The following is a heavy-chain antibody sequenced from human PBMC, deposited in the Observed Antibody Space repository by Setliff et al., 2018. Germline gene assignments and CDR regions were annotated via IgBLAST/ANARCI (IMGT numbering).Heavy chain of an antibody. CDR1: GFTFSSYW. CDR2: INQDGSEK. J-gene: IGHJ3*01. D-gene: IGHD3-10*01. V-gene: IGHV3-7*01. Sequence: GGSLRLSCATSGFTFSSYWMSWVRQAPGKGLEWVANINQDGSEKYYVDSVKGRFTISRDNAKNSLYLQLNSLRAEDTAVYYCARDGGQGRTFEVWGQGTMVTV. CDR3: ARDGGQGRTFEV.